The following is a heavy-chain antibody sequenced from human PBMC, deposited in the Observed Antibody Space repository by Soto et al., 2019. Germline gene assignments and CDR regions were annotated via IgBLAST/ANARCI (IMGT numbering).Heavy chain of an antibody. D-gene: IGHD6-6*01. Sequence: ESLKISCKSSGYIFSKYWIGWVRQMPGKGLEWMGIIYPGDSDTRYSPSFQGQVTISADKSITTAYLQWRSLKASDTAIYYCVVYSSSSGRHFDYWGQGTLVTVSS. V-gene: IGHV5-51*01. CDR1: GYIFSKYW. J-gene: IGHJ4*02. CDR3: VVYSSSSGRHFDY. CDR2: IYPGDSDT.